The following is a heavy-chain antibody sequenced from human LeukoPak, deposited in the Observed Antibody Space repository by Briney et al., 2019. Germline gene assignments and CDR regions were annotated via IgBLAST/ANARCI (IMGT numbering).Heavy chain of an antibody. CDR3: ARHVPPSEYFQH. J-gene: IGHJ1*01. CDR1: GGSISSYY. Sequence: SETLSLTCTVSGGSISSYYWSWIRQPPEKGLEWIGYIYYSGSTNYNPSLKSRVTISVDTSKNQFSLKLSSVTAADTAVYYCARHVPPSEYFQHWGQGTLVTVSS. V-gene: IGHV4-59*08. CDR2: IYYSGST.